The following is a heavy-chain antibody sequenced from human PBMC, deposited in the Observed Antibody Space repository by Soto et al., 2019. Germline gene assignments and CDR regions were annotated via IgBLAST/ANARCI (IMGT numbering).Heavy chain of an antibody. D-gene: IGHD4-17*01. V-gene: IGHV1-58*01. CDR1: GFTFTSSA. Sequence: ASVKVSCKASGFTFTSSAVQWVRQARGQRLEWIGWIVVGSGNTNYAQKFQERVTITRDMSTSTAYMELSSLRSEDTAVYYCAADRDYGDYDTNYYYYGMDVWGQGTTVTVSS. CDR2: IVVGSGNT. CDR3: AADRDYGDYDTNYYYYGMDV. J-gene: IGHJ6*02.